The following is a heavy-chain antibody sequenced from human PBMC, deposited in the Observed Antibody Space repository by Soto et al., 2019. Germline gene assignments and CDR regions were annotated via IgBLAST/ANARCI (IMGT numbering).Heavy chain of an antibody. CDR3: ARIAARRYLDY. J-gene: IGHJ4*02. CDR2: IKQDGSEK. CDR1: GFTFSSYW. Sequence: GGSQRLSCAASGFTFSSYWMSWVRQAPGKGLEWVANIKQDGSEKYYVDSVKGRFTISRDNAKNSLYLQMNSLRAEDTAVYYCARIAARRYLDYWGQGTLVTVSS. V-gene: IGHV3-7*05. D-gene: IGHD6-6*01.